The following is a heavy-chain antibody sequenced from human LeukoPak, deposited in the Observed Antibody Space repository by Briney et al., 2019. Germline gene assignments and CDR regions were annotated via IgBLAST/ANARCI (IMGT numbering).Heavy chain of an antibody. CDR2: VSYDGSNK. V-gene: IGHV3-30-3*01. J-gene: IGHJ4*02. D-gene: IGHD6-19*01. Sequence: GGSLRLSCAASGFTFSSYAMHWVRQAPGKGLEWVAVVSYDGSNKYHADSVKGRFTISRDNSKNTLYLQMNSLRAEDTAVYYCAKVIRSSGWYVDYWGQGTLVTVSS. CDR1: GFTFSSYA. CDR3: AKVIRSSGWYVDY.